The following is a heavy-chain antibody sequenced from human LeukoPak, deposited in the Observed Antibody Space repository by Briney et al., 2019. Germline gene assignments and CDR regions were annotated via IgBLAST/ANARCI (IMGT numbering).Heavy chain of an antibody. D-gene: IGHD3-22*01. CDR3: ARDPHYSDSSGGFDI. Sequence: PGGSLRLSCAASGFTFSSYSMNWVRQAPGKGLEWVSSISSSSSYIYYADSVKGRFTISRDNAKNSLYLQMNSLRAEDTAVYYCARDPHYSDSSGGFDIWGQGTMVTVSS. CDR2: ISSSSSYI. V-gene: IGHV3-21*01. J-gene: IGHJ3*02. CDR1: GFTFSSYS.